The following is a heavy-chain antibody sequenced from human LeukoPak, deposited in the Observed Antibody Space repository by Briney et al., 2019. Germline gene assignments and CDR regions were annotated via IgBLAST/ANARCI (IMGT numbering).Heavy chain of an antibody. D-gene: IGHD3-22*01. J-gene: IGHJ4*02. CDR3: ARDRSTYYYDSSGYIS. V-gene: IGHV3-53*01. CDR1: GFTVCSNY. CDR2: IYSGGST. Sequence: PGGSLRLSCAASGFTVCSNYMSWVRQAPGKGLEWVSVIYSGGSTYYADSVKGRFTISRDNSKNTLYLQMNSLRAEDTAVYYCARDRSTYYYDSSGYISWGQGTLVTVSS.